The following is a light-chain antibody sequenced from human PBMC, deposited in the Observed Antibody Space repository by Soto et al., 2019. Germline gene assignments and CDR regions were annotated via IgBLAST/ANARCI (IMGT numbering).Light chain of an antibody. CDR1: SSNIGSNY. CDR2: TNN. Sequence: QLVLTQPPSASGTPGQRVTITCSGSSSNIGSNYVYWYHQLPGTAPKLLIYTNNQRPSGVPDRFSGSKSGTSASLAISGLRSEDEADYYCEAWDDSLSGPVFGGGTKVTVL. J-gene: IGLJ3*02. V-gene: IGLV1-47*01. CDR3: EAWDDSLSGPV.